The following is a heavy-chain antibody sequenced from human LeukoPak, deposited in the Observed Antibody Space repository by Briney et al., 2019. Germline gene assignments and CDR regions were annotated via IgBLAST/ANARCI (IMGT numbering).Heavy chain of an antibody. V-gene: IGHV3-23*01. CDR2: ITGSGTGT. J-gene: IGHJ4*02. CDR1: GFTFSTHA. Sequence: PGGSLRLSCAASGFTFSTHAMIWVRQAPGKGPEWVSCITGSGTGTYYRDSVKGRFTISRDNSKNTLYLQVSSLRADDTAVYYCARDGGGYYASGTHYYFDCWGQGTLVTVSS. D-gene: IGHD3-10*01. CDR3: ARDGGGYYASGTHYYFDC.